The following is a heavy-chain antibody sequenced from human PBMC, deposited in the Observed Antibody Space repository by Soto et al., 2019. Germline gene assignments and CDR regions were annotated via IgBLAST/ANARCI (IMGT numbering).Heavy chain of an antibody. CDR2: IYWDDDK. V-gene: IGHV2-5*02. D-gene: IGHD2-15*01. J-gene: IGHJ4*02. CDR3: AASVVVVAALDY. CDR1: GFSLSTSGVG. Sequence: KESGPTLVKPTQTLTLTCPFSGFSLSTSGVGVGWIRQPPGKALEWLALIYWDDDKRYSPSLKSRLTITKDTSKNQVVLTMTNMDPVDTATYYCAASVVVVAALDYWGQGTLVTVSS.